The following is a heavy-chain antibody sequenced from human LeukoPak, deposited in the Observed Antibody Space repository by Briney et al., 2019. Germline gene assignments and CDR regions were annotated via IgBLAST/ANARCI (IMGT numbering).Heavy chain of an antibody. V-gene: IGHV1-18*01. J-gene: IGHJ5*02. CDR3: ARDSQLRYFDWLSPGVFTSNWFDP. CDR2: ISAYNGNT. Sequence: ASVKVSCKASGYTFTSYGISWVRQAPGQGLEWMGWISAYNGNTNYAQKLQGRVTMTTDTSTSTAYMELRSLRSDDTAVYYCARDSQLRYFDWLSPGVFTSNWFDPWGQGTLVTVSS. CDR1: GYTFTSYG. D-gene: IGHD3-9*01.